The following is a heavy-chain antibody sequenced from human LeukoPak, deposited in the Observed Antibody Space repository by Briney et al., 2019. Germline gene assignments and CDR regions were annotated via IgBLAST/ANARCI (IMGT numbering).Heavy chain of an antibody. D-gene: IGHD3-10*01. CDR1: GGSFSGYY. V-gene: IGHV4-34*01. J-gene: IGHJ6*02. Sequence: SETLSLTCAVYGGSFSGYYWTWVRQPPGQGLEWIGEIHHSGRTNYNPSLTSRLTISVDTSKNQFSLRLTSVTTADTSVYYCARLREAYGMDVWGQGTTVIVSS. CDR3: ARLREAYGMDV. CDR2: IHHSGRT.